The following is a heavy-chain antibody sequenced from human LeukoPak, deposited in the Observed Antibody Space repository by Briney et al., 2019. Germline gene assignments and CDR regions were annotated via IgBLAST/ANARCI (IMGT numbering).Heavy chain of an antibody. CDR3: ARSLGFYDSSGAYYFDY. J-gene: IGHJ4*02. V-gene: IGHV3-21*01. D-gene: IGHD3-22*01. CDR2: ISSRNSYI. Sequence: PGGSLRLSCAASEFTFSHYTMNWVRQAPGKGLEWVSSISSRNSYIYYADSVKGRFTISRDNAEKSLYLQMNSLRAEDTAVYYCARSLGFYDSSGAYYFDYWGQGTLVTVSS. CDR1: EFTFSHYT.